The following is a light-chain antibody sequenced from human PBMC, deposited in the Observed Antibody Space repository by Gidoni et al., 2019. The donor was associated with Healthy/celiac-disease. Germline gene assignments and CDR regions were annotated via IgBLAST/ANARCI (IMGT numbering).Light chain of an antibody. V-gene: IGLV1-40*01. J-gene: IGLJ1*01. CDR3: QSYDSSLSGYV. Sequence: QSVLTHPPSVSGAPGQRVTISCTGSSSTIGAGYDVQWYQQLPGTAPKLLIYGNSNRPSGVPDRFSGSKSGTSASLAITGLQAEDEADYYCQSYDSSLSGYVFGTGTKVTVL. CDR2: GNS. CDR1: SSTIGAGYD.